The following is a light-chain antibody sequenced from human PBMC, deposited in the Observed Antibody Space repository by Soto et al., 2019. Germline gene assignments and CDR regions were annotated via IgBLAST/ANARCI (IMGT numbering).Light chain of an antibody. CDR3: QQSFTTPLT. V-gene: IGKV1-39*01. CDR1: QSIGRF. Sequence: DIQMTQSPSSLSASVGDRVTITCRASQSIGRFLNWHQQKPGKAPNVLINVASTLRSGVPSRFSGSGSGTDFNLTINRLQPKDFATYFCQQSFTTPLTFGGGTKVEIK. CDR2: VAS. J-gene: IGKJ4*01.